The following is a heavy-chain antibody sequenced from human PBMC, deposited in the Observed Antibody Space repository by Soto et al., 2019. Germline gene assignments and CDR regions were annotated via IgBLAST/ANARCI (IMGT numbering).Heavy chain of an antibody. CDR2: ISSSSSYI. CDR3: ARDTEDYYDILTGYYSLDY. V-gene: IGHV3-21*01. CDR1: GFTFSSYS. D-gene: IGHD3-9*01. J-gene: IGHJ4*02. Sequence: GGSLRLSCAASGFTFSSYSMNWVRQAPGKGLEWVSSISSSSSYIYYADSVKGRFTISRDNAKNSLYLQMNSLRAEDTAVYYCARDTEDYYDILTGYYSLDYWGQGTLVTVSS.